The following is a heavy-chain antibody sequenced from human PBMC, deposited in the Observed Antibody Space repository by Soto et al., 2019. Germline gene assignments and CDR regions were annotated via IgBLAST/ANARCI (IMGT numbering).Heavy chain of an antibody. V-gene: IGHV1-2*02. CDR2: INPNSGGT. CDR3: ARSPTLDYDFWSGYPVPLDY. J-gene: IGHJ4*02. Sequence: ASVKVSCKASGYTFTGYYMHWVRQAPGQGLEWMGWINPNSGGTNYAQKFQGRVTMTRDTSISTAYMELSRLRSDDTAVYYCARSPTLDYDFWSGYPVPLDYWGQGTLVTVSS. D-gene: IGHD3-3*01. CDR1: GYTFTGYY.